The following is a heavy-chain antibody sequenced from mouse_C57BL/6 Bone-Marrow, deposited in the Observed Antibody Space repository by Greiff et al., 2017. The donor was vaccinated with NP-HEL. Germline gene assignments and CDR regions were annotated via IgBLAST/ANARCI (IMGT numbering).Heavy chain of an antibody. V-gene: IGHV5-16*01. Sequence: EVQLVESEGGLVQPGSSMKLSCTASGFTFSDYYMAWVRQVPEKGLEWVANINYDGSSTYYLDSLKSRFIISRDNAKNILYLQMSSLKSEDTATYYCARAIRWYFDVWGTGTTVTVSS. CDR2: INYDGSST. CDR3: ARAIRWYFDV. D-gene: IGHD3-2*02. J-gene: IGHJ1*03. CDR1: GFTFSDYY.